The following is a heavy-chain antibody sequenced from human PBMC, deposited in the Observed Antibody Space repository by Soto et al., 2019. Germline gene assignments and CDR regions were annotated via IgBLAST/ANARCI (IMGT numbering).Heavy chain of an antibody. Sequence: PGGSLRLSCAASGFTFDDYAMHWVRQAPGKGLEWVSGISWNSGSIGYADSVKGRFTISRDNAKNSLYLQMNSLRAEDTALYYCAKGIDRWSSGPLAPFDYWGQGTLVTVSS. J-gene: IGHJ4*02. CDR3: AKGIDRWSSGPLAPFDY. CDR1: GFTFDDYA. D-gene: IGHD3-16*02. V-gene: IGHV3-9*01. CDR2: ISWNSGSI.